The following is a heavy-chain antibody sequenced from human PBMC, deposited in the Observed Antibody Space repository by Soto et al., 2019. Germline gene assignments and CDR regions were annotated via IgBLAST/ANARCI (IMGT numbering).Heavy chain of an antibody. Sequence: QLHLVQSGAVVKKPGASVTVSCSASGYPVTAYYMHWVRQAPGRGLEWMGGINPATGAAKYTQTFQGRVTMTRDTSTSTVFMELSGLTSEDTAVCYCARGGGVGVAGSAAFDMWGQGTLVTGSS. CDR2: INPATGAA. D-gene: IGHD3-3*01. J-gene: IGHJ3*02. CDR3: ARGGGVGVAGSAAFDM. V-gene: IGHV1-2*02. CDR1: GYPVTAYY.